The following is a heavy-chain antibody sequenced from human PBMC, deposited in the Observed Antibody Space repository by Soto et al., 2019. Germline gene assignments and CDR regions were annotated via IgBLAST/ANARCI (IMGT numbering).Heavy chain of an antibody. D-gene: IGHD2-2*01. CDR3: ATVDCSSTSCYDRGLDY. CDR2: IYYSGST. V-gene: IGHV4-31*03. Sequence: QVQLQESGPGLVKPSQTLSLTCTVSGGSISSGGYYWSWIRQHPGKGLEWIGYIYYSGSTYYNPSLKSRVTISVDTSKNQFSLKLSSVTAADTAVYYCATVDCSSTSCYDRGLDYWGQGTLVTVSS. J-gene: IGHJ4*02. CDR1: GGSISSGGYY.